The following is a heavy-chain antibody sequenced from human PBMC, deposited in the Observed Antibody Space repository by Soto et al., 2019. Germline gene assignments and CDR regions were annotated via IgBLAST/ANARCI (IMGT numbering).Heavy chain of an antibody. D-gene: IGHD3-9*01. CDR2: INHSGST. CDR1: GGSFSGYY. CDR3: ARGRGTVRYGYYFDY. V-gene: IGHV4-34*01. Sequence: PSETLSLTCAVYGGSFSGYYWSWIRQPPGKGLEWIGEINHSGSTNYNPSLKSRVTISVDTSKNQFSLKLSSVTAADTAVYYCARGRGTVRYGYYFDYWGQGTLVIVSS. J-gene: IGHJ4*02.